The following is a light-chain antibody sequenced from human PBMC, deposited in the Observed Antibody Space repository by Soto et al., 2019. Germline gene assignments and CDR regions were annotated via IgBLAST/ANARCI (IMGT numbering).Light chain of an antibody. CDR3: QQYNNWPIT. CDR2: GAS. V-gene: IGKV3-15*01. J-gene: IGKJ5*01. CDR1: QSIRSL. Sequence: EVVMTQSPATLSVSPGERATLSCRAAQSIRSLLAWYQHKPGQAPRLLIYGASTRATAIPARFTGSGSGTEFTLTISSLQSEDFAVYYWQQYNNWPITFGPGTRLEIK.